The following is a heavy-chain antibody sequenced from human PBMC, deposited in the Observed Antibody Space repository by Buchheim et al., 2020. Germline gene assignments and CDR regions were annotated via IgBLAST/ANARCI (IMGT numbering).Heavy chain of an antibody. CDR2: IYYSGST. Sequence: QVQLQESGPGLVKPSETLSLTCTVSGGSISSYYWSWIRQPPGKGLEWIGYIYYSGSTNYNPSLKSRVTISVDTSKNQFSLKLSSVTAADTAVYYCARTSIITIYDYYGMDVWGQGTT. D-gene: IGHD3-3*01. CDR1: GGSISSYY. V-gene: IGHV4-59*01. J-gene: IGHJ6*02. CDR3: ARTSIITIYDYYGMDV.